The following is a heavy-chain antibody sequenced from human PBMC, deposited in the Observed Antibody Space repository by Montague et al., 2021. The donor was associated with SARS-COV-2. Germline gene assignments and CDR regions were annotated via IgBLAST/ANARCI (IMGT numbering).Heavy chain of an antibody. CDR1: GGSFSGYY. CDR2: INHSGST. Sequence: SEILSLTRAVYGGSFSGYYWSWIRQPPGKGLEWIGEINHSGSTNXNPSLKSRVTISVDTSKNQFSLKLSSVTAADTAVYYCARGRRILLWFGELLSGGDYYGMDVWGQGTTVTVSS. D-gene: IGHD3-10*01. CDR3: ARGRRILLWFGELLSGGDYYGMDV. V-gene: IGHV4-34*01. J-gene: IGHJ6*02.